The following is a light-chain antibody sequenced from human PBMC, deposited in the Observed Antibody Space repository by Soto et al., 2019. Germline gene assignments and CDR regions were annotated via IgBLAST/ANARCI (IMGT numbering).Light chain of an antibody. CDR3: QQRSNWVYT. CDR2: DAS. CDR1: QSVSGS. Sequence: EIVLTQSPATLSLSPGERATLSCRASQSVSGSLAWYQQKPGQAPRLLIYDASNRATSIPARFSGSGSGTDFTLTISSLEPEDFALYYCQQRSNWVYTFGQGTKLEIK. V-gene: IGKV3-11*01. J-gene: IGKJ2*01.